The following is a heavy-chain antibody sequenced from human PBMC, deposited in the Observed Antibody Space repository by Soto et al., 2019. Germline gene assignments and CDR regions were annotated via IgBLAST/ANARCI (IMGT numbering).Heavy chain of an antibody. D-gene: IGHD1-26*01. J-gene: IGHJ4*02. V-gene: IGHV1-69*06. CDR3: ARAIKRWEVNYYFDY. CDR1: GSTFNNFA. CDR2: IVVMSNAA. Sequence: QVVLLQSGAEVKEPGSSVRLSCQVSGSTFNNFAFSWVRQAPGQGPEWLGGIVVMSNAADYSQRFQDRVMITADTSTSTLYMELGSLTFDDTAVYYCARAIKRWEVNYYFDYWGQGTPVTVSS.